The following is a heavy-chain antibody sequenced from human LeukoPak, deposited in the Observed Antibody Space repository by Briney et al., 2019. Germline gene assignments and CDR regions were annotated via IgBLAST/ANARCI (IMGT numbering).Heavy chain of an antibody. CDR2: ILNDGTRK. CDR1: GLTFSSYD. CDR3: AKDLDSSGYSY. V-gene: IGHV3-30*18. J-gene: IGHJ4*02. D-gene: IGHD3-22*01. Sequence: GGSLRLSCAASGLTFSSYDMHWVRQAPGKGLEWVAVILNDGTRKYYAESVKGRFTISRDNSKNTLYLQMNSLRVEDMAVYYCAKDLDSSGYSYWGQGTLVSVSS.